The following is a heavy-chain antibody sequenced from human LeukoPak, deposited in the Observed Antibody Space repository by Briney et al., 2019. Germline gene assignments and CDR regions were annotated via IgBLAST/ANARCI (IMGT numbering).Heavy chain of an antibody. J-gene: IGHJ3*02. CDR2: ISYDGSNK. CDR3: ARDKAPTGYDSSGYYSAFDI. D-gene: IGHD3-22*01. CDR1: GFTFSSYA. V-gene: IGHV3-30*04. Sequence: GGSLRLSCAASGFTFSSYAMHWVRQAPGKGLEWVAVISYDGSNKYYADSVKGRFTISRDNSKNTLYLQMNSLRAEDTAVYYCARDKAPTGYDSSGYYSAFDIWGQGTMVTVSS.